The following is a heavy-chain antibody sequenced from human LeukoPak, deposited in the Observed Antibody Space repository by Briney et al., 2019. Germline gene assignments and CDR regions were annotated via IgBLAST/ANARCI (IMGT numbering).Heavy chain of an antibody. CDR2: ISWNSGSI. CDR3: AKGRTYYYDSSGFAY. J-gene: IGHJ4*02. Sequence: GRSLRLSCAASGFTFDDYAMHWVRHAPGKGLEWVSGISWNSGSIGYADSVKGRFTISRDNAKNSLYLQMNSLRAEDTALYYCAKGRTYYYDSSGFAYWGQGTLVTVSS. V-gene: IGHV3-9*01. CDR1: GFTFDDYA. D-gene: IGHD3-22*01.